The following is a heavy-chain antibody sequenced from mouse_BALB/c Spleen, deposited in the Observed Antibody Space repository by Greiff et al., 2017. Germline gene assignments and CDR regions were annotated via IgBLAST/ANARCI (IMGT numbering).Heavy chain of an antibody. CDR2: ISSGSSTI. Sequence: EVHLVESGGGLVQPGGSRKLSCAASGFTFSSFGMHWVRQAPEKGLEWVAYISSGSSTIYYADTVKGRFTISRDNPKNTLFLQMTSLRSEDTAMYYCARDGSWFAYWGQGTLVTVSA. V-gene: IGHV5-17*02. CDR3: ARDGSWFAY. D-gene: IGHD1-1*02. CDR1: GFTFSSFG. J-gene: IGHJ3*01.